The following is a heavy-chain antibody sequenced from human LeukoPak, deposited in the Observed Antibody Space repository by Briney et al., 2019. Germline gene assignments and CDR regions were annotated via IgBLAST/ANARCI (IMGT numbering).Heavy chain of an antibody. V-gene: IGHV3-23*01. Sequence: PGASLRLSCAASGFTFTSYATNWVRQTPGKGLEWVSGISGSSGTTYYADSVKGRFTISRDNSKNTLYLQMNSLRAEDTAVYHCAKGRGGSGYWASDYWGRGTLATVSS. J-gene: IGHJ4*02. CDR2: ISGSSGTT. CDR3: AKGRGGSGYWASDY. D-gene: IGHD3-22*01. CDR1: GFTFTSYA.